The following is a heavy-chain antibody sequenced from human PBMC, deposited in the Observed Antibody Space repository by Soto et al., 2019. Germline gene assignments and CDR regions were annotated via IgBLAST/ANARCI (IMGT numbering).Heavy chain of an antibody. CDR1: GYTFTIYA. J-gene: IGHJ3*02. Sequence: ASVKVSCKASGYTFTIYAMHWVRQAPGQRLEWMGWINAGNGNRKYSQKFQGRVTITRDTSASTAYMELSSLRSEDTAIYYCARDIAFDIWGQGTMVTVSS. V-gene: IGHV1-3*01. CDR3: ARDIAFDI. CDR2: INAGNGNR.